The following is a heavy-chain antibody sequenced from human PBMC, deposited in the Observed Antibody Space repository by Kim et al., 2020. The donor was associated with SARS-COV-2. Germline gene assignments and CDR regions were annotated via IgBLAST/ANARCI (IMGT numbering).Heavy chain of an antibody. D-gene: IGHD2-21*01. V-gene: IGHV3-9*01. CDR3: AKDTVVADFYYLGY. Sequence: ADSVKGRLTISRDNAKSSLYLQMTSLRAEDTAFYFCAKDTVVADFYYLGYWGQGTLVTVSS. J-gene: IGHJ4*02.